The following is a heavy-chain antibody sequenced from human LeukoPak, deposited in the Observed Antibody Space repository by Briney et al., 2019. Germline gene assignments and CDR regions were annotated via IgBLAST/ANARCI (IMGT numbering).Heavy chain of an antibody. CDR1: GGSFSGYY. CDR3: ARESDAFDI. Sequence: SETLSLTCAVYGGSFSGYYWSWIRQPPGKGLEWIGYIYYSGSTNYNPSLKSRVTISVDTSKNQFSLKLSSVTAADTAVYYCARESDAFDIWGQGTMVTVSS. J-gene: IGHJ3*02. CDR2: IYYSGST. V-gene: IGHV4-59*01.